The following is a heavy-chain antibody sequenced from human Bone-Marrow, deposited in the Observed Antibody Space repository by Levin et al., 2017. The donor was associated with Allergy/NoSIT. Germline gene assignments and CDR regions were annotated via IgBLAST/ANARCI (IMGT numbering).Heavy chain of an antibody. Sequence: GGSLRLSCAASGFSFSNAWMSWVRQAPGKGLEWVGRIKSKTDDGTTDYAAPVKGRFTVSRDDSKSTLYLQMNSLRTEDTAVYFCTTQLRWQHTGSDYWGQGTLVTVSS. CDR3: TTQLRWQHTGSDY. CDR1: GFSFSNAW. D-gene: IGHD2-15*01. J-gene: IGHJ4*02. CDR2: IKSKTDDGTT. V-gene: IGHV3-15*01.